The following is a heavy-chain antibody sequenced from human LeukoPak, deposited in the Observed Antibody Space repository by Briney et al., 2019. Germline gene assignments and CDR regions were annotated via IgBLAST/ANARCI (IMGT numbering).Heavy chain of an antibody. J-gene: IGHJ4*02. CDR1: GFNFASNW. V-gene: IGHV3-74*01. Sequence: PGGSLRLSCAASGFNFASNWMHWVRQTPGKGLMWVSRINSGGSGTSYADSVKGRFTISRDNSKNTLYLHMNSLRAEDTAVYYCAKGVNSNGWVYFDYWGQGTLVTVSS. CDR3: AKGVNSNGWVYFDY. CDR2: INSGGSGT. D-gene: IGHD5-18*01.